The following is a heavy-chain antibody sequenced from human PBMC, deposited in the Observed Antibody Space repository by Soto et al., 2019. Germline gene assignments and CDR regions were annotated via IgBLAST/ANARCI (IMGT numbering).Heavy chain of an antibody. CDR2: IIPIFGTA. V-gene: IGHV1-69*13. CDR3: AKDLQNIGYGYLFDY. Sequence: ASVKVSCKASGGTFSSYAISWARQAPGQGLEWMGGIIPIFGTANYAQKFQGRVTITADESTSTAYMELSSPRSEDTAVYYCAKDLQNIGYGYLFDYWGQGTLVNVSS. D-gene: IGHD5-12*01. CDR1: GGTFSSYA. J-gene: IGHJ4*02.